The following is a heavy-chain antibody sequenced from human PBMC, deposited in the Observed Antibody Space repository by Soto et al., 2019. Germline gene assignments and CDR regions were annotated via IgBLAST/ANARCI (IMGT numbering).Heavy chain of an antibody. J-gene: IGHJ6*01. CDR1: GFTFSSYA. CDR3: ARDRGGQWEPASGMEV. V-gene: IGHV3-23*01. D-gene: IGHD1-26*01. Sequence: PGGSLRLSCAASGFTFSSYAMSWVRQAPGKGLEWVSAISGSGGSTYYADSVKGRFTISRDNSKNTLYLQMNSLRAEDTAVYYCARDRGGQWEPASGMEVWGQGATVTVFS. CDR2: ISGSGGST.